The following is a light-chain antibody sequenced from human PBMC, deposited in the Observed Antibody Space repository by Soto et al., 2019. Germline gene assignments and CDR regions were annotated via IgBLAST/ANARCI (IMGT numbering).Light chain of an antibody. CDR1: SSDVGGYNY. J-gene: IGLJ1*01. CDR3: SSYAGSNNFV. V-gene: IGLV2-8*01. CDR2: AVS. Sequence: QSALTQPPSASGSPGQSVTISCTGTSSDVGGYNYVSWYQQHPGKAPKLMIYAVSKRPSGVPDRFSGSKSGNTASLTGSGLQAEDEADYYCSSYAGSNNFVFGTGTKLTVL.